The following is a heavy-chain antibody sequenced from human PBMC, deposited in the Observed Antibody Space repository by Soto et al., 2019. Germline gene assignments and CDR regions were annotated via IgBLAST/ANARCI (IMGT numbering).Heavy chain of an antibody. CDR3: ARDSGFGVSGANHKAHYYGMDV. V-gene: IGHV4-31*03. CDR1: GGSISSGGYY. Sequence: QVQLQESGPGLVKPSQTLSLTCTVSGGSISSGGYYWSWIRQHPGKGLEWIGYIYYSGSTYYNPSLKSRVTISVDTSKNQFSLKLSSVTAADTAVYYCARDSGFGVSGANHKAHYYGMDVWGQGTTVTVSS. CDR2: IYYSGST. D-gene: IGHD3-10*01. J-gene: IGHJ6*02.